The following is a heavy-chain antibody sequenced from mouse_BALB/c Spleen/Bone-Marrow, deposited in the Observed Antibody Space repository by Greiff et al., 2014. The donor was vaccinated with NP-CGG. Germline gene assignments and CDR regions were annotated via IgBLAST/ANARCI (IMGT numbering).Heavy chain of an antibody. CDR1: GFNIKDTY. J-gene: IGHJ4*01. V-gene: IGHV14-3*02. Sequence: EVKLMESGAELVKPGASVKLSCTASGFNIKDTYMHWVKQRPEQGLEWIGRIDLANGNTKYDPKFQGKATITADTSSNTAYLQLSSLTSEDTAVYYCARWEYYAMDYWGQGTSFTVSS. CDR3: ARWEYYAMDY. D-gene: IGHD4-1*01. CDR2: IDLANGNT.